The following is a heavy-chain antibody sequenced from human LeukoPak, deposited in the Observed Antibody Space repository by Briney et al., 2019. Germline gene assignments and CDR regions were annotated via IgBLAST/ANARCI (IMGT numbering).Heavy chain of an antibody. Sequence: GGSLRLSCAASRFTFSSHALSWVRQAPAKGLEWVSSLSGSGYNTYYADSVKGRFTISRDNSKNTVYLQMNSLRAEDTAVYYCAKDPYGTRYFDYWGQGTLVTVSS. CDR3: AKDPYGTRYFDY. J-gene: IGHJ4*02. D-gene: IGHD2-2*01. CDR1: RFTFSSHA. CDR2: LSGSGYNT. V-gene: IGHV3-23*01.